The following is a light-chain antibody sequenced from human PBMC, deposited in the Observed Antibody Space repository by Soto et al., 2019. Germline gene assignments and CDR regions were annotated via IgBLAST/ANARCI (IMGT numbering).Light chain of an antibody. CDR3: QKYDSAPT. CDR1: RGIGNA. Sequence: GDRVTITFRPSRGIGNALAWYQQKPGTVPKLLIHSASTLQSGVPSRFSGSGPGTDFTLTISSLQPEDVASYYCQKYDSAPTFGPGTKVDI. J-gene: IGKJ1*01. V-gene: IGKV1-27*01. CDR2: SAS.